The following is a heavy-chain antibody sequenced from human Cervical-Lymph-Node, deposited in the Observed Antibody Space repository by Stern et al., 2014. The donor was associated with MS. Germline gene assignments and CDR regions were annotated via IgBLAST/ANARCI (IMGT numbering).Heavy chain of an antibody. D-gene: IGHD6-19*01. CDR2: IYYTGST. CDR1: GGSISGYY. J-gene: IGHJ5*01. V-gene: IGHV4-59*01. Sequence: QVQLQESGPGLVKPSETLSLTCTVSGGSISGYYWSWIRQPPGKGLEYIGYIYYTGSTNYSPSLKSRVSISVEMSKNQFSLKLNSVTAADTAVYYCARDRVAVAGTGWFDFWGQGILVTVSS. CDR3: ARDRVAVAGTGWFDF.